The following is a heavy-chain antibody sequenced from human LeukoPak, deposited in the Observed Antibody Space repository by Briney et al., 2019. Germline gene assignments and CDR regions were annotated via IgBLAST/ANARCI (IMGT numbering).Heavy chain of an antibody. CDR3: AREGRGVIMYYFDY. CDR1: GGSFSGYY. Sequence: SETLSLTCAVNGGSFSGYYWGWIRQSPGRGLEWIGEIHYSGSTKYNPSLKSRVTISVDKSKNQFSLKLSSVTAADTAVYYCAREGRGVIMYYFDYWGQGTLVTVSS. CDR2: IHYSGST. D-gene: IGHD3-10*01. J-gene: IGHJ4*02. V-gene: IGHV4-34*01.